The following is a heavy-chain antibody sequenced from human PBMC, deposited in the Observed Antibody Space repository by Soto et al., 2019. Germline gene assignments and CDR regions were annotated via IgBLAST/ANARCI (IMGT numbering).Heavy chain of an antibody. CDR1: GYTFTGFY. CDR3: ASARRGSSSSESFDY. V-gene: IGHV1-2*04. CDR2: INPITGGT. J-gene: IGHJ4*02. D-gene: IGHD6-6*01. Sequence: GASVKVSCKASGYTFTGFYVHWVRQAPGQGLEWMGWINPITGGTNYAQKFQGWVTMTRDTSISTAYLELNRLKSDDAAVYYCASARRGSSSSESFDYWGQGTLVTVSS.